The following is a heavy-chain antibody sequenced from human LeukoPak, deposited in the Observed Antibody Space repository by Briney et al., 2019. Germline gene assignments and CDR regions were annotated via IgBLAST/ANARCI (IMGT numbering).Heavy chain of an antibody. CDR3: ASDLVGANPY. CDR1: GFTFSSYA. J-gene: IGHJ4*02. CDR2: ISYDGSNK. V-gene: IGHV3-30-3*01. Sequence: GGSLRLSCAASGFTFSSYAMHWVRQAPGKGLEWVAVISYDGSNKYYADFVKGRFTISRDNSKNTLYLQMNSLRAEDTAVYYCASDLVGANPYWGQGTLVTVSS. D-gene: IGHD1-26*01.